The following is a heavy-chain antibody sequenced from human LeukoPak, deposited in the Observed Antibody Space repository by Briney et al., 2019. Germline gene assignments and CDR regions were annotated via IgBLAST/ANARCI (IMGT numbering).Heavy chain of an antibody. CDR1: GLTFSDAW. V-gene: IGHV3-15*01. CDR2: IKGKTDGGTT. Sequence: GGSLRLSCAASGLTFSDAWMNWVRQAPGKGLEWVGRIKGKTDGGTTAYGALVKDRFTISRDDSKNTPYLQMNSLKTEDTGVYFCTTDYRGSLRFWGQGTLVTVSS. CDR3: TTDYRGSLRF. D-gene: IGHD1-26*01. J-gene: IGHJ4*02.